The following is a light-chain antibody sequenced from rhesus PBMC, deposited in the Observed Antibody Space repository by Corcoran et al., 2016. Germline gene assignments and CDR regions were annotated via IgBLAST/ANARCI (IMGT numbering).Light chain of an antibody. Sequence: DIQMTQSPSSLSASVGDRVTITCRASENVNNYLHWYQQKPGKAPKPLIKKASTLQSGVPSRFSGSGSGTDFTLTISSLQPEDFATYYCQHSYGTPLTFGGGTKVELK. CDR3: QHSYGTPLT. CDR2: KAS. V-gene: IGKV1-74*01. J-gene: IGKJ4*01. CDR1: ENVNNY.